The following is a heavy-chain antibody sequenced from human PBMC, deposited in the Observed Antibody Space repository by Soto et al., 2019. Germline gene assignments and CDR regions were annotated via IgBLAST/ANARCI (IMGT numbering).Heavy chain of an antibody. Sequence: QVQLVQSGAEVKKPGASVKVSCKASGYTFTSYAMHWVRQAPGQRLEWMGWINAGNGNTKYSQKFQGRVTITSDTSASTAYMEVSSLRSEDTAVYYCAGDSEYSSTWGLFDPLGQGPLVTVSS. CDR1: GYTFTSYA. CDR3: AGDSEYSSTWGLFDP. D-gene: IGHD6-13*01. CDR2: INAGNGNT. V-gene: IGHV1-3*01. J-gene: IGHJ5*02.